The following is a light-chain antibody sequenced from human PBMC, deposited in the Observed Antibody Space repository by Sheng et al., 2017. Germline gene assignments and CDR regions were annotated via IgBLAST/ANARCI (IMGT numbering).Light chain of an antibody. Sequence: EIVMTQSPATLSVSPGERATLSCRASQSVSSYLAWYQQKPGQAPRLLIYDASNRATGIPARFSGSGSGTDFTLTISSLEPEDFAVYYCQQRSNWPTRTFGQGTKVEIK. CDR2: DAS. J-gene: IGKJ1*01. V-gene: IGKV3-11*01. CDR3: QQRSNWPTRT. CDR1: QSVSSY.